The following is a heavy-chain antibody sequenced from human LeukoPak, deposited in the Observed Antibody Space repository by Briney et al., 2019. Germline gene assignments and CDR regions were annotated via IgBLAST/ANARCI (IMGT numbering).Heavy chain of an antibody. D-gene: IGHD6-19*01. CDR3: ARGDSGYSSGWELDY. J-gene: IGHJ4*02. CDR1: GYTFTSYY. V-gene: IGHV1-46*01. CDR2: INPSGGST. Sequence: ASVKVSCKASGYTFTSYYMHWVRQAPGQGLEWMGIINPSGGSTSYAQEFQGRVTMTRDTSTSTVYMELSSLRSEDTAVYYCARGDSGYSSGWELDYWGQGTLVTVSS.